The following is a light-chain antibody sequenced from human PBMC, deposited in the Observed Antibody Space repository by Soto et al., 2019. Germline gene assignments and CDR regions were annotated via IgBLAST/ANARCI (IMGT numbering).Light chain of an antibody. V-gene: IGKV3-20*01. CDR1: QSVSSNY. Sequence: ETVLTQSPGTLSLSPGERATLSCRASQSVSSNYLAWYQHIPGQAPRLLIYGASTRATGIPDRFSGSGSGTDFTLTISRLEPEDFAVYYWQHFDRSLRSWTFGQGTKVE. CDR3: QHFDRSLRSWT. CDR2: GAS. J-gene: IGKJ1*01.